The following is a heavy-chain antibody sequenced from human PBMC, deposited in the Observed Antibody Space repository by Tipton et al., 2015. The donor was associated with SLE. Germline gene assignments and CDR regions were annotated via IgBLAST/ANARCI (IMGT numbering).Heavy chain of an antibody. Sequence: QLVQSGAEVKKPGASVKVSCKASGYTFTSYWISWERQMPGKGLEWMGRIDPSDSYTNYSPSFQGHVTISADKSISTAYLQWSSLKASDPAMYYCARLEVEVPAANWFDPWGQGILVTVSS. V-gene: IGHV5-10-1*01. D-gene: IGHD2-2*01. CDR2: IDPSDSYT. CDR1: GYTFTSYW. J-gene: IGHJ5*02. CDR3: ARLEVEVPAANWFDP.